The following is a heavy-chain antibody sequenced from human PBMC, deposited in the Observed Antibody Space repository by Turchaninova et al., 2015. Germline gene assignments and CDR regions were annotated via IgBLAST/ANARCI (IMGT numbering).Heavy chain of an antibody. CDR2: FGKKDNGYTK. V-gene: IGHV3-72*01. J-gene: IGHJ3*01. D-gene: IGHD7-27*01. Sequence: EVQLVESGGGLVQPGGCLRLSCAASGFTFSDQYMDWVRRAPGEGLGGVCRFGKKDNGYTKEKAAYLKGRLIISRDDLKKELYLQMNGLNNEDTAGYDCTRGYQASWGSNACDFWGQGTMVTVSS. CDR1: GFTFSDQY. CDR3: TRGYQASWGSNACDF.